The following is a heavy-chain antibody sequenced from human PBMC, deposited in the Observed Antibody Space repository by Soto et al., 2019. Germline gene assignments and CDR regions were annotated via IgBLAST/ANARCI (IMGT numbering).Heavy chain of an antibody. V-gene: IGHV4-4*02. Sequence: QVYLHQSGPGLVKPSGTLSLTCAVSGDSISSTHWWTWVRQTPGKGLEWIGEVYHSGSTSYNPSLKSRGTISVDKFNNQFSLKLTSVAAADTAVYYCATLPPRIVVTVLPIPTWGQGTLVSVSS. J-gene: IGHJ5*02. CDR1: GDSISSTHW. D-gene: IGHD2-21*01. CDR3: ATLPPRIVVTVLPIPT. CDR2: VYHSGST.